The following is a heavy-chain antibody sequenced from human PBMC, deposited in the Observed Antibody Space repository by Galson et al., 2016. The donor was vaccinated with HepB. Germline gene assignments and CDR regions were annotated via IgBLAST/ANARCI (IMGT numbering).Heavy chain of an antibody. D-gene: IGHD3-22*01. CDR3: ALSCYDCSGFFYFDD. J-gene: IGHJ4*02. Sequence: SETLSLTCSVSGGSISSSSYYWGWIRQPPGKGLEWIGSIYYNGRTYYSPSLKSPFTISVDTSKNQFSLKLSSVTATDAAVYYCALSCYDCSGFFYFDDWGQGTLVTVSS. CDR2: IYYNGRT. V-gene: IGHV4-39*01. CDR1: GGSISSSSYY.